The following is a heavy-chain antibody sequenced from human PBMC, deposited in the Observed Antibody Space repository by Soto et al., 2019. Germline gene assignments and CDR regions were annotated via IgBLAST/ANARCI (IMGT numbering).Heavy chain of an antibody. V-gene: IGHV3-15*01. CDR2: SKSKGDGGTT. D-gene: IGHD3-10*01. CDR1: GITFSDAG. Sequence: SLRLSCLSSGITFSDAGMGWVRQAPGKGREGVGRSKSKGDGGTTDYAAPVKGRFTMSRDDSKNTLYLQMNSLKNEHTVVSFCTTVSCSSEYLGYCGQGALVTV. J-gene: IGHJ4*02. CDR3: TTVSCSSEYLGY.